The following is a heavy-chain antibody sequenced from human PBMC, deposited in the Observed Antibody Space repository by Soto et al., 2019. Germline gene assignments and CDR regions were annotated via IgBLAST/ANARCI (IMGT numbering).Heavy chain of an antibody. CDR1: GGYCSGYY. Sequence: TSEPLSLTWTVDGGYCSGYYCSWIRQPPGKGLEWIGEINHSGSTNYNPSLKSRVTISVDTSKNQFSLKLSSVTAADTAVYYCARGGPPATADRYSYPYMAVRRKGTTVTVSS. CDR3: ARGGPPATADRYSYPYMAV. V-gene: IGHV4-34*01. D-gene: IGHD1-26*01. CDR2: INHSGST. J-gene: IGHJ6*03.